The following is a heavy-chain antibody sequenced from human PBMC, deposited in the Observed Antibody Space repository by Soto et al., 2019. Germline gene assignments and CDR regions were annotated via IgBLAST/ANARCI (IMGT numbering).Heavy chain of an antibody. V-gene: IGHV3-30*18. CDR2: ISYDGNNK. Sequence: GGSLRLSCEASGVIFSGFGMHWVRQAPGKGLEWVAVISYDGNNKYYAQSVKGRFTISRDNSKNTLFLNMDSLRPEDTAVYHCVKGDLDTDVVNRPDVLDFWAPRTMVT. D-gene: IGHD5-18*01. J-gene: IGHJ3*01. CDR1: GVIFSGFG. CDR3: VKGDLDTDVVNRPDVLDF.